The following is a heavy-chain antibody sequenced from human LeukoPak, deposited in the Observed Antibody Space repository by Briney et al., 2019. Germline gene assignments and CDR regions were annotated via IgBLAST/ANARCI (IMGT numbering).Heavy chain of an antibody. V-gene: IGHV3-21*01. CDR3: ARACSGGSCYSD. Sequence: GGSLRLSCTASGFTFSDYSVNWVRQAPGKGLEWVSSISSSSSYIYYADSVKGRFTISRDNAKNSLYLQMNSLRAEDTAVYYCARACSGGSCYSDWGQGTLVTVSS. D-gene: IGHD2-15*01. CDR1: GFTFSDYS. CDR2: ISSSSSYI. J-gene: IGHJ4*02.